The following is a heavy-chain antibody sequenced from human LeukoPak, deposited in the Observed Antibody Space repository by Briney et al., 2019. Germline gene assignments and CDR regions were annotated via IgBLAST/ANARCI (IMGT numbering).Heavy chain of an antibody. Sequence: SETLSLTCAVYGGSFSGYYWSWIRQPPGKGLEWIGEINHSGSTNYNPSLERRVTISVDTSKNQFSLKVSSATDADTAVYYCARGLVGDSSGYYPVYWGQGTLVTVSS. D-gene: IGHD3-22*01. V-gene: IGHV4-34*01. J-gene: IGHJ4*02. CDR3: ARGLVGDSSGYYPVY. CDR1: GGSFSGYY. CDR2: INHSGST.